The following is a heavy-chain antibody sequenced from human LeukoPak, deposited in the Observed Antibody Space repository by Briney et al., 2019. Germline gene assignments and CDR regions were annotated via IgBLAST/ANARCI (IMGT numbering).Heavy chain of an antibody. CDR2: IYTSGST. V-gene: IGHV4-61*02. CDR1: GGSISSGNYY. CDR3: ARESYYDSSGETDY. D-gene: IGHD3-22*01. Sequence: PSQTLSLTCTVSGGSISSGNYYWSWIRQPAGKGLEWIGRIYTSGSTNYNPSLKSRVTISLDTSKNQFSLKLSSVTAADTAMYYCARESYYDSSGETDYWGQGTLVTASS. J-gene: IGHJ4*02.